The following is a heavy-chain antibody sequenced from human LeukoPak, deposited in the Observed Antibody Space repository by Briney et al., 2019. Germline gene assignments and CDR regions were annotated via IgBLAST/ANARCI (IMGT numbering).Heavy chain of an antibody. D-gene: IGHD3-10*01. J-gene: IGHJ5*02. V-gene: IGHV1-8*01. CDR1: GYTFTSYD. CDR2: MNPNSGNT. CDR3: ARGAEYSITMVRGVILWFDP. Sequence: ASVKVSCKASGYTFTSYDINWVRQATGQGLEWMGWMNPNSGNTGYAQKFQGRVTMTRNTSISTAYMELSSLRSEDTAVCYCARGAEYSITMVRGVILWFDPWGQGTLVTVSS.